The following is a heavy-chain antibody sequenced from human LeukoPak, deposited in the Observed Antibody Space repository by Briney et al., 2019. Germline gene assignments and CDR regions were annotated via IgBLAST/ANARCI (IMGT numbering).Heavy chain of an antibody. CDR3: ARDRGSGPYFDY. V-gene: IGHV3-23*01. Sequence: GGSLRLSCAASGFTFSSYAMSWVRQAPGKGLEWVSAISGSGGSTYYADSVKSRFTISRDNSKNTLYLQMNSLRAEDTAVYYCARDRGSGPYFDYWGQGTLVTVSS. CDR2: ISGSGGST. CDR1: GFTFSSYA. D-gene: IGHD2-15*01. J-gene: IGHJ4*02.